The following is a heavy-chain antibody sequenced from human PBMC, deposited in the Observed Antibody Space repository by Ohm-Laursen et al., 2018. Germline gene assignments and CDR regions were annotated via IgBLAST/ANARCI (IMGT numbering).Heavy chain of an antibody. CDR1: GYTFTSYD. Sequence: ASVKVSCNASGYTFTSYDINWVRQATGQGLEWMGWMNPNSGNTGYAQKFQGRVTMTRNTSISTAYMELSSLRSEDTAVYYCARVVPNKGHTGFYCSGGSCSYYYYYGMDVWGQGTTVTVSS. J-gene: IGHJ6*02. V-gene: IGHV1-8*01. CDR2: MNPNSGNT. D-gene: IGHD2-15*01. CDR3: ARVVPNKGHTGFYCSGGSCSYYYYYGMDV.